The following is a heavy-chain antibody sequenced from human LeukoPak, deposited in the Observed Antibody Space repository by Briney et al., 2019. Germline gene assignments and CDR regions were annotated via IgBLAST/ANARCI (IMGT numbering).Heavy chain of an antibody. CDR2: ISGSGGST. D-gene: IGHD3-16*02. Sequence: PGGSLRLSCAASGFTFSSYAMSWVRQAPGKGLEWVSAISGSGGSTYYADSVKGRFTISRDNSKNTLYLQMNSLRAEDTAVYYCAKCRYYDYVWGSYPDYWGQGTLVTVSS. CDR1: GFTFSSYA. J-gene: IGHJ4*02. V-gene: IGHV3-23*01. CDR3: AKCRYYDYVWGSYPDY.